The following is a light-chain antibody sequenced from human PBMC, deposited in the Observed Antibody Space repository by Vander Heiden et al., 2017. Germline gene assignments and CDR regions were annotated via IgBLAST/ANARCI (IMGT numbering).Light chain of an antibody. CDR2: EVS. CDR1: SSDISDYNS. V-gene: IGLV2-14*01. CDR3: SSYTSITTRV. J-gene: IGLJ3*02. Sequence: QSALTPPSPVPGSPGQSITISCTGTSSDISDYNSVSWYQQHPGKAPKLLIYEVSNRPSGVSNRFSGSNSGNTASLTISRLQAEDEADYYCSSYTSITTRVFGGGTKLTVV.